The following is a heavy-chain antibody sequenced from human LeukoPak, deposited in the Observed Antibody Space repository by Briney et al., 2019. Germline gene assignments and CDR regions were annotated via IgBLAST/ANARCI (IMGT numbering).Heavy chain of an antibody. J-gene: IGHJ6*03. V-gene: IGHV4-59*11. CDR1: GGSISSQY. CDR3: ARERWSYYYYMDV. D-gene: IGHD2-8*01. Sequence: SETLSLTCTVSGGSISSQYWSWIRQPPGKGLEWIGYIYYSGSTNYNPSLKSRVTISVDTSKNQFSLKLSSVTAADTAVYYCARERWSYYYYMDVWGKGTTVTVSS. CDR2: IYYSGST.